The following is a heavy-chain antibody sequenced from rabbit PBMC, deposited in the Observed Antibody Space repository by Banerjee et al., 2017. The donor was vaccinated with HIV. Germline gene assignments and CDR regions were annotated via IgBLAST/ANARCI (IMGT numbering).Heavy chain of an antibody. Sequence: QQLEESGGGLVKPGASLTLTCKASGIDFSSGYDMCWVRQAPGKGLEWIGCIYTGSGKTYYASWAKGRFTISKTSSTTVTLQMTSLTAADTATYFCARAAGYAGYGYATGFDLWGQGTLVTVS. D-gene: IGHD6-1*01. V-gene: IGHV1S40*01. CDR2: IYTGSGKT. CDR3: ARAAGYAGYGYATGFDL. CDR1: GIDFSSGYD. J-gene: IGHJ4*01.